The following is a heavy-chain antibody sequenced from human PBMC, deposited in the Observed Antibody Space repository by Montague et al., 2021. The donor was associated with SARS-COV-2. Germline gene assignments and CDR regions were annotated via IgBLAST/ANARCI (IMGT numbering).Heavy chain of an antibody. D-gene: IGHD3-10*01. J-gene: IGHJ4*02. Sequence: SETLSLTCTVSGGSVTSGNYYWNWMRQTPGKGLEWIGYMHGSGTPNYNPSLKRRVILMVDASRKQFSLELSSVTAADTAMYYCTRLPRGSGTWGYFDYWAQGTLVTVSS. V-gene: IGHV4-61*01. CDR2: MHGSGTP. CDR3: TRLPRGSGTWGYFDY. CDR1: GGSVTSGNYY.